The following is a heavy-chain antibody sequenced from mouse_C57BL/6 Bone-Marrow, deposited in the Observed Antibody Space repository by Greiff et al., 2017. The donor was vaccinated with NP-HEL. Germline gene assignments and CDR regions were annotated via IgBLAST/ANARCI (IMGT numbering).Heavy chain of an antibody. Sequence: VKLQQSGAELVKPGASVKISCKASGYDFSNYWMNWVKQRPGQGLEWIGQIYPGDGDTNYNGKFKDTATLTADKSSSTAYMQLSRLTSGDTAVYVCARGDYWGQGTGVTVSA. V-gene: IGHV1-80*01. CDR1: GYDFSNYW. CDR3: ARGDY. CDR2: IYPGDGDT. J-gene: IGHJ3*01.